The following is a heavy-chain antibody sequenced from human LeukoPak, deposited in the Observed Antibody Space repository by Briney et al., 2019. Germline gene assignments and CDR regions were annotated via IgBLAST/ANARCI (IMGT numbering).Heavy chain of an antibody. D-gene: IGHD3-3*01. V-gene: IGHV1-2*02. Sequence: ASVKVSCKASGYTFTGYYMHWVRQAPGQGLEWMGWINPNSGGTNYAQKFQGRVTMTRDTSISTAYMELSRLRSDDTAVYYCARGSDDLWSGYSPSYWGQGTLVTVSS. J-gene: IGHJ4*02. CDR3: ARGSDDLWSGYSPSY. CDR2: INPNSGGT. CDR1: GYTFTGYY.